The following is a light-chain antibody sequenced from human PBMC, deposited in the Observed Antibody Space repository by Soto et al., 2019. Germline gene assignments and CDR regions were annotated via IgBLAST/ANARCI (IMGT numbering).Light chain of an antibody. CDR3: SSYTSSSTRV. Sequence: ALTQPASVPGSPGQSITISCTGTSSDVGGYNYVSWYQQHPGKAPKLMIYDVSNRPSGVSNRFSGSKSGNTASLTISGLQAEDEADYYCSSYTSSSTRVFGTGTKVTVL. CDR1: SSDVGGYNY. V-gene: IGLV2-14*01. J-gene: IGLJ1*01. CDR2: DVS.